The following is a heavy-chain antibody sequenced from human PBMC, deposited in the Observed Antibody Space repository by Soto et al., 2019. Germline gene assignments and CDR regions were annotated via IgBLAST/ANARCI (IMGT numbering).Heavy chain of an antibody. J-gene: IGHJ6*03. CDR1: GDIFTRYS. CDR3: AGAPAGDYYYYY. CDR2: VIPLFGTA. V-gene: IGHV1-69*06. Sequence: QVRLVQSGAEVKKPGSSVRVSCKASGDIFTRYSFSWVRQAPGQGLEWMGGVIPLFGTANYGRKFQGRVTITADKSTSTAFMDMGGLRSDDTAVYYCAGAPAGDYYYYY. D-gene: IGHD2-2*01.